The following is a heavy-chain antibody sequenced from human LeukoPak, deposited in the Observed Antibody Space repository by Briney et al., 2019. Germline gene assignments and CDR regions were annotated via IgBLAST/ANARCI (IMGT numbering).Heavy chain of an antibody. CDR3: ARAGVGRPVFDP. D-gene: IGHD1-26*01. V-gene: IGHV4-39*07. CDR1: GGSISSNSYY. J-gene: IGHJ5*02. Sequence: SETLSLTCTVSGGSISSNSYYWGWIRQPPGKGMEWIGSIYYSGSTYYNPSLKSRVTISVDSSKNQFSLKLSSVTAADTAMYYCARAGVGRPVFDPWGQGTLVTVSS. CDR2: IYYSGST.